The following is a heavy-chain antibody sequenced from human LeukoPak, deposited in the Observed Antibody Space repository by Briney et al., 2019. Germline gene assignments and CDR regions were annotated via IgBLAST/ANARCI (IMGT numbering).Heavy chain of an antibody. CDR2: IKQDGSEK. V-gene: IGHV3-7*01. CDR3: ARDRGGRYCSSTSCHIRDY. CDR1: GFTFSSYW. Sequence: GGSLRLSCAASGFTFSSYWMSWVRQAPGKRLEWVANIKQDGSEKYYVDSVKGRFTISRDNAKNSLYLQMNSLRAEDTAVYYCARDRGGRYCSSTSCHIRDYWGQGTLVTVSS. D-gene: IGHD2-2*02. J-gene: IGHJ4*02.